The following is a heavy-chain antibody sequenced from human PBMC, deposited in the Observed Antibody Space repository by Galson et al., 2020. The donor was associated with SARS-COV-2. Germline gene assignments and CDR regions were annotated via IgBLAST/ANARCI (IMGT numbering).Heavy chain of an antibody. D-gene: IGHD5-18*01. J-gene: IGHJ4*02. CDR2: IRGDGGNT. V-gene: IGHV3-23*01. CDR3: AKRYTAMALHNFDY. CDR1: GFTFSSYA. Sequence: GGSLRLSCAASGFTFSSYAMSWVRQAPGKGLEWVSAIRGDGGNTYYADSVKGRFTISRDNSKNTLYLQMNSLRAEDTAVYYCAKRYTAMALHNFDYWGQGTLVTVSS.